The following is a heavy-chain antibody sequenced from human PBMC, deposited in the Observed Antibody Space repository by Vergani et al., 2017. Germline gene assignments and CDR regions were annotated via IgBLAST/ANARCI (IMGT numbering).Heavy chain of an antibody. D-gene: IGHD3-22*01. CDR3: AKDATDIFVSSSDYSHLLYY. J-gene: IGHJ4*02. CDR2: VLFDGSNE. Sequence: QVQLVQSGGGVVQPGGSLRLTCVASGFTFNSYGMQWVRQAAGKGLEWLAYVLFDGSNEYYSDSVKGRFIVSRDNYKNTMYLQMDRLTTDDTAVYFCAKDATDIFVSSSDYSHLLYYWGQGILVTVSS. CDR1: GFTFNSYG. V-gene: IGHV3-30*02.